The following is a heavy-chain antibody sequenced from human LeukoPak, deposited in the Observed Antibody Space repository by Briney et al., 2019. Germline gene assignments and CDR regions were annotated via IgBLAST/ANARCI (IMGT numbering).Heavy chain of an antibody. CDR1: GFTFSSYG. Sequence: GRSLRLSCAASGFTFSSYGMHWVRQAPGKGLEWVAVIWYDGSNKYYADSVKGRFTISRDNSKNTLYLQMNSLRAEDTAVYYCARVGRSSWYVGWFDPWGQGTLVTVSS. CDR3: ARVGRSSWYVGWFDP. D-gene: IGHD6-13*01. V-gene: IGHV3-33*01. J-gene: IGHJ5*02. CDR2: IWYDGSNK.